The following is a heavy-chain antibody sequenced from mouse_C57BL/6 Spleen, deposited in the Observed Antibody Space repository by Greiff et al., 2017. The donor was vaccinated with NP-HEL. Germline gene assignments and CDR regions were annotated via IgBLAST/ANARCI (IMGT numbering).Heavy chain of an antibody. V-gene: IGHV1-15*01. J-gene: IGHJ4*01. D-gene: IGHD2-3*01. CDR3: TRGYDGYYAMDY. CDR1: GYTFTDYE. Sequence: QVQLKQSGAELVRPGASVTLSCKASGYTFTDYEMHWVKQTPVHGLEWIGAIDPETGGTDYNQKFKGKAILTADKSSSTAYMELRSLTSEDSAVYYCTRGYDGYYAMDYWGQGTSVTVSS. CDR2: IDPETGGT.